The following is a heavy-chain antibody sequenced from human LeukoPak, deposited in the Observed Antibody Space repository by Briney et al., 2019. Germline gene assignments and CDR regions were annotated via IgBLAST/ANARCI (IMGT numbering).Heavy chain of an antibody. CDR3: AKVLSGYDLDY. V-gene: IGHV3-23*01. D-gene: IGHD5-12*01. J-gene: IGHJ4*02. Sequence: GGSLRLSYAASGFTFSSYAMSWVRQAPGKGLEWVSAISGSGGSTYYADSVRGRFTISRDNSKNTLYLPVNSLRAEDTAVYYCAKVLSGYDLDYWGQGTLVTVSS. CDR1: GFTFSSYA. CDR2: ISGSGGST.